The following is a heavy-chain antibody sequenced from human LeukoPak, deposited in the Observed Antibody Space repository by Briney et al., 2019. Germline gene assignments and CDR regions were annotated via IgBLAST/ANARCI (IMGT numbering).Heavy chain of an antibody. Sequence: PSETLSLTCTVSGGSIASGNYYWNWIRQPAGKGLEWIGRIYIRGSTNYNPSLESRVTISIDTSKNQFYLKLTSVAAADTAVYYCARDFARVLDYWGQGTLVTVSS. V-gene: IGHV4-61*02. CDR1: GGSIASGNYY. CDR3: ARDFARVLDY. J-gene: IGHJ4*02. CDR2: IYIRGST.